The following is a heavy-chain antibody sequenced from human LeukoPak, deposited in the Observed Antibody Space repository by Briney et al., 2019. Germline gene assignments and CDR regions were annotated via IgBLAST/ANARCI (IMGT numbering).Heavy chain of an antibody. Sequence: GASVTVSCKASVYTFTIYGISWVRQAPGQGLEWMGWISAYSGNTNYAQKLQGRVTMTTDTFTSTAYMELRSLRSDDTAVYYCARSGDYVYFQHWGQGTLVTVSS. CDR3: ARSGDYVYFQH. J-gene: IGHJ1*01. V-gene: IGHV1-18*01. CDR2: ISAYSGNT. D-gene: IGHD4-17*01. CDR1: VYTFTIYG.